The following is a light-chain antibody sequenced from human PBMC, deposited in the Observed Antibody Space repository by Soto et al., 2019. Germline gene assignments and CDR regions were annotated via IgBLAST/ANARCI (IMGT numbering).Light chain of an antibody. CDR1: RSDVGGYNY. CDR2: EVT. J-gene: IGLJ3*02. CDR3: SSYTGSNTWV. Sequence: QSALTQPPSASGSPGQSVTISCTGTRSDVGGYNYVSWYQQHPGKAPKLMICEVTKRPSGVPDRFSGSKSGNTASLTVSGLQAEDEADYYCSSYTGSNTWVFGGGTKLTVL. V-gene: IGLV2-8*01.